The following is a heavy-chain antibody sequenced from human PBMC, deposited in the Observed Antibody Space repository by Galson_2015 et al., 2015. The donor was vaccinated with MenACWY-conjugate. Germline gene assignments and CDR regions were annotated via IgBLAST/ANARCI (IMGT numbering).Heavy chain of an antibody. V-gene: IGHV3-30*19. CDR1: QFTFSSYA. D-gene: IGHD3-16*02. CDR3: ARNKGCCYPYSLDS. Sequence: ALRLSCAASQFTFSSYAMHWVGQTPGTGLKWVATIFYNGTNNYYADSVKGRFTISRDYSKNMVYLQMNSLNPEDTAVYYCARNKGCCYPYSLDSWGQGTLVTVSS. CDR2: IFYNGTNN. J-gene: IGHJ4*02.